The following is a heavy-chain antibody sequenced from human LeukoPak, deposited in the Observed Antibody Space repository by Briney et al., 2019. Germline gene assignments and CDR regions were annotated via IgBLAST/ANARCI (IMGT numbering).Heavy chain of an antibody. CDR1: GGSISNYY. CDR3: ARQYIRSGKYYYALDV. CDR2: MYTTGST. Sequence: PSETLSLTCTVSGGSISNYYWIWIRQPAGKGLEWIGRMYTTGSTNYNPSFMSRVTMSLDTSNNHFSLQLSSVTAADTAVYYCARQYIRSGKYYYALDVWGQGTTVTVYS. J-gene: IGHJ6*02. D-gene: IGHD3-10*01. V-gene: IGHV4-4*07.